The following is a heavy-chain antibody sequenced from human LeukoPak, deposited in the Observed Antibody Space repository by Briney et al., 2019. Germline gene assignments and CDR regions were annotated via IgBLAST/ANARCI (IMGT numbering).Heavy chain of an antibody. Sequence: ASVKVSCKPSGYTFIAYYMHWVRQAPGQGLEWMGWISAYNGNTNYAQKFQGRVTITADESTSTAYMELSSLRSEDTAVYYCARGTGVPAAITGYYYYMDVWGKGTTVTISS. V-gene: IGHV1-18*01. CDR3: ARGTGVPAAITGYYYYMDV. J-gene: IGHJ6*03. CDR2: ISAYNGNT. D-gene: IGHD2-2*02. CDR1: GYTFIAYY.